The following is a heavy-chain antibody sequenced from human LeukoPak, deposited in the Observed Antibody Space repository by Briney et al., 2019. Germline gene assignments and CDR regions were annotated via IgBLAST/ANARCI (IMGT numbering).Heavy chain of an antibody. CDR1: GGSFSDYY. J-gene: IGHJ5*02. CDR2: INHSGST. V-gene: IGHV4-34*01. D-gene: IGHD5-12*01. Sequence: SETLSLTCAVYGGSFSDYYWSWIRQPPGKGLEWIGEINHSGSTNYNPSLKSRVTISVDTSKNQFSLKLSSVTAADTAVYYCASLRWPRLGWFDPWGQGTLVTVSS. CDR3: ASLRWPRLGWFDP.